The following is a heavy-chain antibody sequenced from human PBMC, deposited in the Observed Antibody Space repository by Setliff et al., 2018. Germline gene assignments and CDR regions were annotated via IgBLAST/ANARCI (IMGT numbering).Heavy chain of an antibody. CDR3: AGQGPIFGTGLIPGFDQ. CDR1: GITFTSYA. D-gene: IGHD3-3*01. J-gene: IGHJ4*02. CDR2: VSVSGDNT. Sequence: GGSLRLSCVASGITFTSYAMSWVRQAPGKGLEWVSTVSVSGDNTYYTDSVKGRFTTSRDNSKNTVSLQMGSLRAEDTAVYFCAGQGPIFGTGLIPGFDQWGQGTMVTVSS. V-gene: IGHV3-23*01.